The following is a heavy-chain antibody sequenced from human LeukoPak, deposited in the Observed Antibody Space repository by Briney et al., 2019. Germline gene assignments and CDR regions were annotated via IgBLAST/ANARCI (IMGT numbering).Heavy chain of an antibody. J-gene: IGHJ4*02. CDR1: GGSISSGSYY. CDR3: ARVRLGAMEDYDFWSGYPTIPYFDY. CDR2: IYTSGST. Sequence: PSETLSLTCTVSGGSISSGSYYWSWIRQPAGKGLEWIGRIYTSGSTNYNPSLKSRVTISVDTSKNQFSLKLSSVTAADTAVYYCARVRLGAMEDYDFWSGYPTIPYFDYWGQGTLVTVSS. V-gene: IGHV4-61*02. D-gene: IGHD3-3*01.